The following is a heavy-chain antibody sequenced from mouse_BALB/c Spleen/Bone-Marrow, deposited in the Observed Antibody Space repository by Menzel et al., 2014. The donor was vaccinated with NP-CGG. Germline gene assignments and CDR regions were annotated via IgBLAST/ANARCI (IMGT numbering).Heavy chain of an antibody. CDR1: GYSITSGYS. D-gene: IGHD1-1*01. J-gene: IGHJ1*01. CDR2: IHYSGST. Sequence: EVKLMESGPDLVKPSQSLSLTCTVTGYSITSGYSWHWIRQFPGNKLECMGYIHYSGSTYYNPSLKSRISITRDTSKSQFFLQLKSVTTEDTATYYCARRGSSSYWYFDVWGAGTTVTVSS. V-gene: IGHV3-1*02. CDR3: ARRGSSSYWYFDV.